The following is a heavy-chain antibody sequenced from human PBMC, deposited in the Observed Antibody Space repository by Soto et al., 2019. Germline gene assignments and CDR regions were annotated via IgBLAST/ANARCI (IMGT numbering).Heavy chain of an antibody. CDR2: INHSGST. CDR3: ARGDGVGAARPGWFDP. CDR1: GGSFSGYC. D-gene: IGHD6-6*01. J-gene: IGHJ5*02. Sequence: SETLSLTCAVYGGSFSGYCWSWIRQPPGKGMEWIGEINHSGSTNYNPSLKSRVTISVDTSKNQFSLKLSSVTAADTAVYYCARGDGVGAARPGWFDPWGQGTLVT. V-gene: IGHV4-34*01.